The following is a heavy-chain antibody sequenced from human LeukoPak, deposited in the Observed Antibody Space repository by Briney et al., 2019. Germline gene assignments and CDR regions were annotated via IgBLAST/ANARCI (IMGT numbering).Heavy chain of an antibody. V-gene: IGHV3-33*01. Sequence: GRSLRLSCAASGFTFSSYGMHWVRQAPGKGLEWVAVIWYDGSNKYYADSVKGRFTISRDNSKNTLYLQMNSLRAEDTAVYYRARDRSSSSSYFDYWGQGTLVTVSS. J-gene: IGHJ4*02. CDR3: ARDRSSSSSYFDY. CDR2: IWYDGSNK. D-gene: IGHD6-6*01. CDR1: GFTFSSYG.